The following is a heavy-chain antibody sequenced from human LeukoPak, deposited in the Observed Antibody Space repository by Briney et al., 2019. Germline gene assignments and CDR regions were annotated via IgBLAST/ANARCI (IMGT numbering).Heavy chain of an antibody. CDR2: ISSSSSTI. CDR3: ARDPRFCSGGSCVKNFDY. J-gene: IGHJ4*02. CDR1: GFTFSSYS. D-gene: IGHD2-15*01. Sequence: GGSLRLSCAASGFTFSSYSVNWVRQAPGKGLEWVSYISSSSSTIYYADSVKGRFTISRDNAKNSLYLQMNSLRDEDTAVYYCARDPRFCSGGSCVKNFDYWGQGTLVTVSS. V-gene: IGHV3-48*02.